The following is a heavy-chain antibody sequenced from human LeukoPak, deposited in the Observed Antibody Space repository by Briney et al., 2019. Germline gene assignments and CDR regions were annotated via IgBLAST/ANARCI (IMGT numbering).Heavy chain of an antibody. V-gene: IGHV4-34*01. CDR2: INHSGST. CDR1: GGSFSGYY. CDR3: ARGVEMETFDY. J-gene: IGHJ4*02. D-gene: IGHD5-24*01. Sequence: SETLSLTCAVYGGSFSGYYWSWIRQPPGKGLEWIGEINHSGSTNYNPSLKSRVTISVDTSKNQFSLTLSSVTAADTAVYYCARGVEMETFDYWGQGTLVTVSS.